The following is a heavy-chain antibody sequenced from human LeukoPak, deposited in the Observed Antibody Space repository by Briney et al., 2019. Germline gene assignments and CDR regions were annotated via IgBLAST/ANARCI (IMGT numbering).Heavy chain of an antibody. CDR1: GGSISSGDYY. Sequence: PSQSLSLTCTVSGGSISSGDYYWSWIRQPPGKGLEWIGYTYYSGSTYYNPSLKSRATISVDTSKNQFSLKLTSVTAADTAVYYCARPYYYDSRIDPWGQGTLVTVSS. V-gene: IGHV4-30-4*01. J-gene: IGHJ5*02. CDR3: ARPYYYDSRIDP. D-gene: IGHD3-22*01. CDR2: TYYSGST.